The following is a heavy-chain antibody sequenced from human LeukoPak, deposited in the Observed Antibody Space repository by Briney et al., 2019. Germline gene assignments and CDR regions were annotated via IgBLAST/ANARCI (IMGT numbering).Heavy chain of an antibody. Sequence: GGSLRLSCAASGFTFSSYAMSWVRQAPGKGLEWVSAISGSGGSTYYADSVKGRFTISRDNSKNTLYLQMNSLRAEDTAVYYCAKPRGDFWSGYYTANVFDYWGQGTLVTVSS. CDR2: ISGSGGST. V-gene: IGHV3-23*01. D-gene: IGHD3-3*01. J-gene: IGHJ4*02. CDR3: AKPRGDFWSGYYTANVFDY. CDR1: GFTFSSYA.